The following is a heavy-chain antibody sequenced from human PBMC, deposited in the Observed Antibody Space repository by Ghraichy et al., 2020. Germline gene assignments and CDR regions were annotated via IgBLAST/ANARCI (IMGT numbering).Heavy chain of an antibody. J-gene: IGHJ5*02. D-gene: IGHD2-15*01. CDR2: VFYSGST. V-gene: IGHV4-39*02. CDR1: GGSISSSTYY. CDR3: ARDSPRGNVCYSRFCWFAP. Sequence: ESLNISCTVSGGSISSSTYYWAWIRQPPGQGLEWLGNVFYSGSTYYNPSLERRVSLSVDSSKTQFSLKLSFVTASDTAVYYCARDSPRGNVCYSRFCWFAPWGQGALVTVSS.